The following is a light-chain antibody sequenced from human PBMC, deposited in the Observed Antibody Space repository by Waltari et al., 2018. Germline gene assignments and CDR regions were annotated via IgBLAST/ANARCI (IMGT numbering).Light chain of an antibody. Sequence: EIVMTQTPATLSVSPGERATLSCRASQSVSTNLAWYQQKPGQAPTRLIYDASTRDTGIPDRFSGSGSGTEFTLTISSLQSEDFAFYHCQQYNNWPPLTFGGGTKVEIK. J-gene: IGKJ4*01. CDR2: DAS. V-gene: IGKV3-15*01. CDR3: QQYNNWPPLT. CDR1: QSVSTN.